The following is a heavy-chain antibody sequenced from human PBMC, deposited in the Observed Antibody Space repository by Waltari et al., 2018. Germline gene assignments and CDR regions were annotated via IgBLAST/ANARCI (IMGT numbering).Heavy chain of an antibody. V-gene: IGHV1-18*01. CDR3: ARTRVDSSGYRYFDY. CDR2: ISAYNGTT. Sequence: QVQLVQSGAEVKKPGASVKVSCKAAGYTFTSYGSGWVRQAPGQGLEWMGWISAYNGTTTYAQQLQGRVTMTTYTSTSTAYIELRSLRSDDTAVYYCARTRVDSSGYRYFDYWGQGTLVTVSS. D-gene: IGHD3-22*01. J-gene: IGHJ4*02. CDR1: GYTFTSYG.